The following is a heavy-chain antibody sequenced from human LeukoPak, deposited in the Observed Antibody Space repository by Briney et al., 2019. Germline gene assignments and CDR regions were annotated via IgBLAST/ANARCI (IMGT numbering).Heavy chain of an antibody. D-gene: IGHD1-26*01. J-gene: IGHJ4*02. CDR3: ARGLVGTTIGFDY. CDR1: GYTFTGNH. V-gene: IGHV1-2*02. CDR2: INPNSGGT. Sequence: GASVKVSCKTSGYTFTGNHLHWVRQAPGQGLEWIGGINPNSGGTKYAQKFQGTVTMTRDTSISTAYMELSGLRSDDTAVYYCARGLVGTTIGFDYWRQGTLVTVSS.